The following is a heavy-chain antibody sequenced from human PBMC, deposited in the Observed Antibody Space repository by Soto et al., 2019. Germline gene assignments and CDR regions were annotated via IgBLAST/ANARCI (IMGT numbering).Heavy chain of an antibody. V-gene: IGHV3-7*03. CDR1: GFTFTEYW. CDR3: AKAKNDYNWDNRPPFDY. J-gene: IGHJ4*02. Sequence: PGGSLRLSCAASGFTFTEYWMNWVRQAPGKGLEWVAYINIDGSEKNYVDSVKGRFTISRDNAKNSLYLQMNSLRADDTAIYYCAKAKNDYNWDNRPPFDYWGPGTLVTVSS. CDR2: INIDGSEK. D-gene: IGHD1-20*01.